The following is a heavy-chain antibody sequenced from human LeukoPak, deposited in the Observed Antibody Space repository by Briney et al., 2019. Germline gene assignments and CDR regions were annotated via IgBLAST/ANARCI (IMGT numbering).Heavy chain of an antibody. D-gene: IGHD3-10*01. CDR2: IIPIFGTA. V-gene: IGHV1-69*13. Sequence: SVKVSCKASGGTFSSYAISWVRQAPGQGLEWMGGIIPIFGTANYAQKFQGRVTITADESMSTAYMELSSLRSEDTAVYYCARAGSGRHYYYYGMDVWGQGTTVTVSS. CDR3: ARAGSGRHYYYYGMDV. J-gene: IGHJ6*02. CDR1: GGTFSSYA.